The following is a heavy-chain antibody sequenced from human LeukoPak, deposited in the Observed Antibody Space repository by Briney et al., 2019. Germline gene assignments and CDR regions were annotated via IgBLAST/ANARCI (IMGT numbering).Heavy chain of an antibody. D-gene: IGHD6-6*01. CDR2: IYYSGST. J-gene: IGHJ4*02. V-gene: IGHV4-59*01. CDR3: ARAGQFISARPISFDY. CDR1: GGSISNYY. Sequence: SETLSLTCTVSGGSISNYYWNWIRQPPGKGLEWIGYIYYSGSTNSNPPPKSRATISVDTSKNQFSLKLGSVTAADTAVYYCARAGQFISARPISFDYWGQGTLVTVSS.